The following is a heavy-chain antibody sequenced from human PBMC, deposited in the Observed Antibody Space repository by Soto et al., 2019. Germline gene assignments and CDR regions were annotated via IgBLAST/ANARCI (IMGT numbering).Heavy chain of an antibody. CDR3: AADLDYYASSGYYYRYHY. J-gene: IGHJ4*01. D-gene: IGHD3-22*01. CDR1: GFTFTSSA. Sequence: TSGKVSCKASGFTFTSSAVQWVRQARGQRLEWIGWIVVGSGNTNYAQKFQERVTITRDMSTSTAYMELRRLRSEDTAVYYCAADLDYYASSGYYYRYHYWGHGTMVTVS. V-gene: IGHV1-58*01. CDR2: IVVGSGNT.